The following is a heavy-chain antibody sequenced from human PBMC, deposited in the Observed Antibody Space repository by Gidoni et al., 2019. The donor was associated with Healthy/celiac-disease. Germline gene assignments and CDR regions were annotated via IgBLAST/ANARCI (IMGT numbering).Heavy chain of an antibody. CDR3: ARHYYDFWSGYRGISDDAFDI. CDR2: IYPGDSDT. J-gene: IGHJ3*02. CDR1: GYSFTSYW. D-gene: IGHD3-3*01. Sequence: EVQLVQSGAEVKKPGESLKISCKGSGYSFTSYWIGWVRQMPGKGLEWMGIIYPGDSDTRYSPSFQGQVTISADKSISTAYLQWSSLKASDTAMYYCARHYYDFWSGYRGISDDAFDIWGQGTMVTVSS. V-gene: IGHV5-51*01.